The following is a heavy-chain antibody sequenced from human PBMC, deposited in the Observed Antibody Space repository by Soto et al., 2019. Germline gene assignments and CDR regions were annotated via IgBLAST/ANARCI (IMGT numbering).Heavy chain of an antibody. CDR2: IYYSGST. CDR3: ARLDGKYYYDSSGYGKFDY. CDR1: GGSISSYY. D-gene: IGHD3-22*01. J-gene: IGHJ4*02. Sequence: SETLSLTCTVSGGSISSYYWSWIRQPPGKGLEWIGYIYYSGSTNYNPSLKSRVTISVDTSKNQFSLKLSSVTAADTAVYYCARLDGKYYYDSSGYGKFDYWGQGTLVTVSS. V-gene: IGHV4-59*01.